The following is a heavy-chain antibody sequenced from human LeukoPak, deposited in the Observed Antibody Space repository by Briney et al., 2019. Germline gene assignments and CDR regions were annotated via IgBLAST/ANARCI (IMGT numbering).Heavy chain of an antibody. CDR3: ARDPLLMGYSYGSTDAFDI. CDR1: GFTFSSYS. V-gene: IGHV3-74*01. CDR2: INSDGINT. J-gene: IGHJ3*02. Sequence: GGSLRLSCAASGFTFSSYSMNWVRQAPGKGLVWVSRINSDGINTSYADSVKGRFTISRDNAKNSLYLQMNSLRAEDTAVYYCARDPLLMGYSYGSTDAFDIWGQGTMVTVSS. D-gene: IGHD5-18*01.